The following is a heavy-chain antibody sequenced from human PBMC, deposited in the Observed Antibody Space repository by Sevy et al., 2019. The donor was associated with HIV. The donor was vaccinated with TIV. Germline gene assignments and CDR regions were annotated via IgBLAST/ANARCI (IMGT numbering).Heavy chain of an antibody. CDR2: ISSDGTNT. V-gene: IGHV3-64D*06. CDR3: VPITMIQGLIPNAFDI. D-gene: IGHD3-10*01. CDR1: GFTFSSFA. J-gene: IGHJ3*02. Sequence: GGSLILSCSASGFTFSSFALHWVRQAPGKGLEYVSGISSDGTNTFYAGSVKGRFTISRDNSKNTLYLQMRSLRAEDTAMYYCVPITMIQGLIPNAFDIWGQGTMVTVSS.